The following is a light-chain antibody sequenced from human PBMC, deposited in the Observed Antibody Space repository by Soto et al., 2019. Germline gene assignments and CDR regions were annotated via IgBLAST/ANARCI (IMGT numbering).Light chain of an antibody. CDR2: DDS. CDR1: NIGSKS. Sequence: SYELTQPPSVSVAPGQTATITCGGNNIGSKSVAWYQQKPGQAPVLVVYDDSDRPSGIPERYSGSNFGNTATLTISRVEAGDEADYYCQVWYGNTDLGVFGGGTKLTVL. J-gene: IGLJ2*01. V-gene: IGLV3-21*02. CDR3: QVWYGNTDLGV.